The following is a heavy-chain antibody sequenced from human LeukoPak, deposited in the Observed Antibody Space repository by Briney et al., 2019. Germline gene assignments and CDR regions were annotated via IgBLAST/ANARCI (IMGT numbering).Heavy chain of an antibody. CDR2: INPNSGGS. CDR1: GYTFTGYY. Sequence: ASVKVSCKASGYTFTGYYMHWVRQAPGQGLEWMGWINPNSGGSNYAQKFQGRVTMTRDTSISTAYMELSRLRSDDTAVYYCARDLQVVTDYYYYGMDVWGQGTTVTVSS. D-gene: IGHD3-22*01. CDR3: ARDLQVVTDYYYYGMDV. V-gene: IGHV1-2*02. J-gene: IGHJ6*02.